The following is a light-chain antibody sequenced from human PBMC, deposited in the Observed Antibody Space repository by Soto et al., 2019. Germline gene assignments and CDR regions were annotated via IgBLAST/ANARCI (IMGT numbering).Light chain of an antibody. J-gene: IGKJ1*01. V-gene: IGKV3-20*01. CDR3: QQFRT. CDR2: GAS. Sequence: EIVLTQSPGTLSLSPGVRATLSCRASQSVSSSYLAWYQQKPGQAPRLLIYGASSRATGIPDRFSGSGSGTDFTLTISRLEPEDFAVYYCQQFRTFGQGTKVEIK. CDR1: QSVSSSY.